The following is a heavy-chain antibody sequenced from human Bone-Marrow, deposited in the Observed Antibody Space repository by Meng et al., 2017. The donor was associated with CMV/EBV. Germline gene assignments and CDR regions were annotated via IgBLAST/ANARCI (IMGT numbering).Heavy chain of an antibody. Sequence: KISCKASGGTFTSYTVSWVRQAPGQGLEWMGRTIPILNTAIYAQKFQGRVTITADKFTSTAYLELSSLRYEDTAVYYCARDEGVGTVSYYYYGMDVWGQGTTVTVSS. J-gene: IGHJ6*02. CDR2: TIPILNTA. D-gene: IGHD5-18*01. V-gene: IGHV1-69*08. CDR1: GGTFTSYT. CDR3: ARDEGVGTVSYYYYGMDV.